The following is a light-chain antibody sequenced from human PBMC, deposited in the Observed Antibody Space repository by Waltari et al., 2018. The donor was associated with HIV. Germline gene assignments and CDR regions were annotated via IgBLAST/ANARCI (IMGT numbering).Light chain of an antibody. Sequence: QSALTQPPSASGSPGQSVAISCTGSSNDIGTYNFVSWYQHHPGKAPKLVLYYVTRRPPGIPDRFSGTKSGYTASLTVSDLQVEDEADYYCVSYTEKDTFLLFGGGTKLAV. CDR1: SNDIGTYNF. J-gene: IGLJ2*01. CDR3: VSYTEKDTFLL. CDR2: YVT. V-gene: IGLV2-8*01.